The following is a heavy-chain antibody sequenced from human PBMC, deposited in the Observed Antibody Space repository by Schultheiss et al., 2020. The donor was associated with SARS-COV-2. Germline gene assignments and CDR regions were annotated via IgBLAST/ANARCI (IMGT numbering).Heavy chain of an antibody. D-gene: IGHD2-15*01. Sequence: SETLSLTCAVYGGSFSDYYWSWIRQPPGKGLEWIGEINHSGSTNYNPSLKSRVTISVDTSKNQFSLKLSSVTAADTAVYYCARDTGPATRYYYYGMDVWGQGTTVTVSS. J-gene: IGHJ6*02. CDR1: GGSFSDYY. CDR2: INHSGST. V-gene: IGHV4-34*01. CDR3: ARDTGPATRYYYYGMDV.